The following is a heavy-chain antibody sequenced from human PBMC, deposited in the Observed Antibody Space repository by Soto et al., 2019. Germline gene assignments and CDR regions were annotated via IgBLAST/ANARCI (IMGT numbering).Heavy chain of an antibody. D-gene: IGHD3-22*01. Sequence: QVQLVESGGGVVQPGRSLRLSCAASGFTFSSYAMHWVRQAPGKGLEWVAVISYDGSNKYYEHSVKGRFTISRDNSMTTLYLQMNSLRADATAVYSCARRFIVAYSIISGSVFFHYFAQVTLVTVSS. CDR2: ISYDGSNK. CDR1: GFTFSSYA. J-gene: IGHJ4*02. V-gene: IGHV3-30-3*01. CDR3: ARRFIVAYSIISGSVFFHY.